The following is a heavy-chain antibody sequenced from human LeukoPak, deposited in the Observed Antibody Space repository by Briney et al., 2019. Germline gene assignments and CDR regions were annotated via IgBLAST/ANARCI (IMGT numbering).Heavy chain of an antibody. D-gene: IGHD3-10*01. CDR3: ARSRAYYYGSGSYIVLDY. V-gene: IGHV4-34*01. CDR2: INHSGST. CDR1: GGFFSGYY. Sequence: SETLSLTCAVYGGFFSGYYWRWIRQPPGKGLEWIGEINHSGSTNYNPSLKSRVTISIDTSKNQFSLKLSSVTAADTAVYYCARSRAYYYGSGSYIVLDYWGQGTLVTVSS. J-gene: IGHJ4*02.